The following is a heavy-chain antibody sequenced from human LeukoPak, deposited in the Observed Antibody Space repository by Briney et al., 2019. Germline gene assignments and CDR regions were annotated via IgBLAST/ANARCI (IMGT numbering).Heavy chain of an antibody. Sequence: GGSLRLSCVASGFTFSSYWMHWVRQDPRKGLVWGSRISSDGRNINYADSVRGRFTISRDNAKNTLYLQMNTLRVEDTAVYYCTRDLMDYDVSTGLHHYYMDVWGQGTTVTVSS. J-gene: IGHJ6*02. V-gene: IGHV3-74*01. CDR2: ISSDGRNI. CDR3: TRDLMDYDVSTGLHHYYMDV. D-gene: IGHD3-9*01. CDR1: GFTFSSYW.